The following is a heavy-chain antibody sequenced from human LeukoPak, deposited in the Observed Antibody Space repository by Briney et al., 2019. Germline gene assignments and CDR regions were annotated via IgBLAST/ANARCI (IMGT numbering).Heavy chain of an antibody. J-gene: IGHJ4*02. CDR3: AREGYPAPLDY. V-gene: IGHV1-2*02. CDR2: INPNSGGT. D-gene: IGHD5-18*01. CDR1: GYTFTGYY. Sequence: ASVKVSCKASGYTFTGYYMHWVRPAPGQGLEWMGWINPNSGGTNYAQKFQSRGTMTRHTSISTAYMELGRLRSDDTAVYYCAREGYPAPLDYWGQGTLVTVSS.